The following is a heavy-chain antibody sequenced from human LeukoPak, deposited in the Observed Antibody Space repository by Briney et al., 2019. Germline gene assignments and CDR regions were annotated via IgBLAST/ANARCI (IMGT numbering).Heavy chain of an antibody. CDR3: ARVFQHCSGGSCYPNWFDP. CDR1: GGSISTYY. V-gene: IGHV4-59*08. Sequence: SETLSLTCTVSGGSISTYYWSWIRQPPGKGLEWIGYIYYSGNTNYNPSLKSRVTMSVDTSKNQFSLKLSSVTAADTAVYYCARVFQHCSGGSCYPNWFDPWGQGTLVTVSS. J-gene: IGHJ5*02. D-gene: IGHD2-15*01. CDR2: IYYSGNT.